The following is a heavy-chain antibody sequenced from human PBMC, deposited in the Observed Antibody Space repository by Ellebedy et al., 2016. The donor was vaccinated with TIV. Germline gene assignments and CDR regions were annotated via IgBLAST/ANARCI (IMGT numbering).Heavy chain of an antibody. CDR2: VYYTGST. V-gene: IGHV4-59*08. CDR3: ARLDAALDF. Sequence: MPSETLSLTCTVSGGSISGYYWNWIRQPPGKELQWIGYVYYTGSTSYNPALTRRVTISLDTPKNQFSLRLSSVTAADTAVYYCARLDAALDFWGQGSLVTVSS. CDR1: GGSISGYY. J-gene: IGHJ4*02. D-gene: IGHD2-15*01.